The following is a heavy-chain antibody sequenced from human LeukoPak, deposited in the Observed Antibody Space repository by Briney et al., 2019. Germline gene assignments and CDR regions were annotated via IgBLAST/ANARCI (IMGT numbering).Heavy chain of an antibody. CDR2: ISGSGGST. CDR1: GFTFSSYA. D-gene: IGHD6-13*01. V-gene: IGHV3-23*01. CDR3: AKASYSSSWEFYYYYMGV. Sequence: GGSLRLSCAASGFTFSSYAMSWVRQAPGKGLEWVSAISGSGGSTYYADSVKGRFTISRDNSKNTLYLQMNSLRAEDTAVYYCAKASYSSSWEFYYYYMGVWGKGTTVTVSS. J-gene: IGHJ6*03.